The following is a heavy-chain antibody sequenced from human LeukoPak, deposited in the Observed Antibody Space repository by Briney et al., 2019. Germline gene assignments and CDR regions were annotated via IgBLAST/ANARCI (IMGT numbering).Heavy chain of an antibody. D-gene: IGHD3-10*01. Sequence: SETLSLTCTVSRGSFSGYYWSWIRQPPGKGLEWIGYIYYSGSTNYNPSLKSRVTISVDTSKNQSSLKLSSVTAADTAVYYCAREESGVFDYWGQGTLVTVSS. CDR1: RGSFSGYY. CDR3: AREESGVFDY. V-gene: IGHV4-59*01. CDR2: IYYSGST. J-gene: IGHJ4*02.